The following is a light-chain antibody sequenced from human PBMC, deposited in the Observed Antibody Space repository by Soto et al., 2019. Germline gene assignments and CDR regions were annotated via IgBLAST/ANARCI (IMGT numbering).Light chain of an antibody. J-gene: IGKJ2*01. CDR1: QSVSSSH. CDR2: GAS. V-gene: IGKV3-20*01. CDR3: PQYATLPPP. Sequence: VAVSFNLSQSVSSSHLAWYQQKPGQAPRLLISGASSRATGIPDRFTGSGSGTEFAVTLIRSEPAAFLVNCCPQYATLPPPFSQGTKVDI.